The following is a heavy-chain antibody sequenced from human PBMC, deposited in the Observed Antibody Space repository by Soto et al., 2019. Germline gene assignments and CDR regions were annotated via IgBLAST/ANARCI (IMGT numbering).Heavy chain of an antibody. J-gene: IGHJ6*02. D-gene: IGHD3-3*01. V-gene: IGHV6-1*01. Sequence: SQTLSLTCVISGDTVSSNSAAWNWIRQSPSRGLEWLGRTYYRSTWYNDYAVSVKSRITINPDTSKNQFSLQLNSVTPEDTAVYYCARLGDFWSGYSPYYGMDVSGQGTTVTVSS. CDR3: ARLGDFWSGYSPYYGMDV. CDR2: TYYRSTWYN. CDR1: GDTVSSNSAA.